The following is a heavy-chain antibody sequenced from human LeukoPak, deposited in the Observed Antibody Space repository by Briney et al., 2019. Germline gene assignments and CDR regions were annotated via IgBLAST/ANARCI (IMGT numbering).Heavy chain of an antibody. D-gene: IGHD5-18*01. Sequence: GGSLRLSCAASGFTVSNNYMNWVRQAPGKGLEWVSLIYSGGTTYYADSVKGRFTVSRDGSKNTLYLQMNSLRVEDTAVYYCARDPPAVTANTYGWGQGTLVTVSS. CDR3: ARDPPAVTANTYG. CDR2: IYSGGTT. J-gene: IGHJ4*02. CDR1: GFTVSNNY. V-gene: IGHV3-66*01.